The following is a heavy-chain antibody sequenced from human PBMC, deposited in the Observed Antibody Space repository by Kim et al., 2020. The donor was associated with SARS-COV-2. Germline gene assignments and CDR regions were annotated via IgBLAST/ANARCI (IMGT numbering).Heavy chain of an antibody. CDR2: ISSSSSTI. D-gene: IGHD1-1*01. CDR3: AREPDTTELNYYYGMDV. V-gene: IGHV3-48*02. CDR1: GFTFSSYS. J-gene: IGHJ6*02. Sequence: GGSLRLSCAASGFTFSSYSMNWVRQAPGKGLEWVSYISSSSSTIYYADSVKGRFTISRDNAKNSLYLQMNSLRDEDTAVYYCAREPDTTELNYYYGMDVWGQGTTVTVSS.